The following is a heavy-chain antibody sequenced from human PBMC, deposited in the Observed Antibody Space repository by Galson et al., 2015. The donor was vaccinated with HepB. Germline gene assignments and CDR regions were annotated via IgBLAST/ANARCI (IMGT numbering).Heavy chain of an antibody. V-gene: IGHV1-8*01. Sequence: SVKVSCKASGYTFTRYDINWVRQATGHGLEWMGWMNPNSGNTGSAQKFQGRVTMTRNTSISAAYMELSSLRSEDTAVYYCARSASGGYYSAGDYWGQGTLVTVSS. CDR3: ARSASGGYYSAGDY. D-gene: IGHD3-3*01. CDR1: GYTFTRYD. CDR2: MNPNSGNT. J-gene: IGHJ4*02.